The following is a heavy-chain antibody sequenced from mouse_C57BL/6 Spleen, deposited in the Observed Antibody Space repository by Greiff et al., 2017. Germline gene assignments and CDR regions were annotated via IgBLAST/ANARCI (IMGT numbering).Heavy chain of an antibody. J-gene: IGHJ3*01. CDR2: IHPSDSDT. CDR3: AINDYAGGRGAWFAY. Sequence: QVQLQQPGAELVKPGASVKVSCKASGYTFTSYWMHWVKQRPGQGLEWIGRIHPSDSDTNYTQKFKGKATLTVDKSSSPAYMQLSSLTSEDSAFDYCAINDYAGGRGAWFAYWGQGTLVTVSA. V-gene: IGHV1-74*01. D-gene: IGHD2-4*01. CDR1: GYTFTSYW.